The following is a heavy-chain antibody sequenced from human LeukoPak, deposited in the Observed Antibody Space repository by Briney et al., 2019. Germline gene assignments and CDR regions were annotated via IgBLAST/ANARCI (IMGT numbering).Heavy chain of an antibody. CDR1: GYTFTSYG. Sequence: ASVKVSCKASGYTFTSYGISWVRQAPGQGLEWMGWISAYNGNTNYAQKLQGRVTMTTDTSTSTAYMELRSLRSDDTAVYYCAREVKYCSGGSCYYFDYWGQGTLVTVSS. J-gene: IGHJ4*02. CDR2: ISAYNGNT. D-gene: IGHD2-15*01. CDR3: AREVKYCSGGSCYYFDY. V-gene: IGHV1-18*01.